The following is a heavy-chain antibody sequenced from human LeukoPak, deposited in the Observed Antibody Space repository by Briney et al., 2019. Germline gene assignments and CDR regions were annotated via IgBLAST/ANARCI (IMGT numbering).Heavy chain of an antibody. CDR1: GFTFSSYW. Sequence: GGSLRLPCAASGFTFSSYWMSWVRQAPGKGLEWVANIKQDGSEKYYVDSVKGRFTISRDNAKNSLYLQMNSLRAEDTAVYYCARELAASYMDVWGKGTTVTVSS. J-gene: IGHJ6*03. CDR2: IKQDGSEK. D-gene: IGHD6-6*01. CDR3: ARELAASYMDV. V-gene: IGHV3-7*01.